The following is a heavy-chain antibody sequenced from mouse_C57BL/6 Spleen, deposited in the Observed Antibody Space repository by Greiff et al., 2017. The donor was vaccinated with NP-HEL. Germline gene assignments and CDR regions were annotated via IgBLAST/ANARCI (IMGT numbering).Heavy chain of an antibody. CDR1: GYTFTSYW. V-gene: IGHV1-69*01. CDR2: IDPSDSYT. J-gene: IGHJ2*01. Sequence: VQLQQSGAELVMPGASVKLSCKASGYTFTSYWMHWVKQRPGQGLEWIGEIDPSDSYTNYNQKFKGKSTLTVDKSSSTAYMQLSSLTSEDSAVYYCARRRYYLDYWGQGTTLTVSS. CDR3: ARRRYYLDY.